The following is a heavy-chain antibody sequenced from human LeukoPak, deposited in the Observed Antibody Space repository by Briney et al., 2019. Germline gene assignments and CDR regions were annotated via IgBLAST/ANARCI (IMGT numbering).Heavy chain of an antibody. J-gene: IGHJ4*02. V-gene: IGHV4-4*07. CDR3: ARGGVPYYFDY. D-gene: IGHD1-26*01. CDR2: IYTSGST. CDR1: GASISGYY. Sequence: SETLSLTCTVSGASISGYYWNWIRQPPGKGLEWIGRIYTSGSTNYNPSLKSRVTISVDTSKNQFSLKLSSVTAADTAVYYCARGGVPYYFDYWGQGTLVTVSS.